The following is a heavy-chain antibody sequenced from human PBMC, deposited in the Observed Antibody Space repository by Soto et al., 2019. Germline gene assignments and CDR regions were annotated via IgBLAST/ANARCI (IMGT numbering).Heavy chain of an antibody. CDR3: AGVSAEGGYSGYDLGETFDY. V-gene: IGHV4-59*01. J-gene: IGHJ4*02. CDR1: GGSISSYY. D-gene: IGHD5-12*01. Sequence: SETLSLTCTVSGGSISSYYWSWIRQPPGKGLEWIGYIYYSGSTNYNPSLKSRVTISVDTSKNQFSLKLSSVTAADTAVYYCAGVSAEGGYSGYDLGETFDYWGQGTLVTVSS. CDR2: IYYSGST.